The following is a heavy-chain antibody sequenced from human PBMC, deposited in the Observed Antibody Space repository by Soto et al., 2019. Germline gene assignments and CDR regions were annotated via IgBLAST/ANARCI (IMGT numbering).Heavy chain of an antibody. J-gene: IGHJ6*02. D-gene: IGHD2-8*01. V-gene: IGHV1-69*12. CDR1: GGTFSSYA. CDR3: ACTVSNYYYYGMDV. Sequence: QVQLVQSGAEVKKPGSSVKVSCKASGGTFSSYAISWVRQAPGQGLEWMGGIIPIFGTADYAQKFQGRVTITADESTSTAYTELSSLRSEDTAVYYCACTVSNYYYYGMDVWGQGTTVTVSS. CDR2: IIPIFGTA.